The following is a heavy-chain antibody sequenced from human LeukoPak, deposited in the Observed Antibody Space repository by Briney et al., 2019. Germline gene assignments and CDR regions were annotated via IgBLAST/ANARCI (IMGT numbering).Heavy chain of an antibody. J-gene: IGHJ5*01. CDR3: AKELYSTTWFDY. CDR1: GFTFSSYG. D-gene: IGHD6-13*01. Sequence: GRSLRFSCAASGFTFSSYGMHWVRQAPGKGLEWVAVISYDGTNKFYADSVKGRFTISRDNSKNTLFLQMNSLRAGDTAVYYCAKELYSTTWFDYWGQGTLVTVSS. CDR2: ISYDGTNK. V-gene: IGHV3-30*18.